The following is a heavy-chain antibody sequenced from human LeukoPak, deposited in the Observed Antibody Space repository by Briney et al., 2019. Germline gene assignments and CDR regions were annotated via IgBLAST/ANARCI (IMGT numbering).Heavy chain of an antibody. Sequence: SETLSLTCTVSGASINNHYWNWIRQSAEKGLEWIGRVSPSGSTKYNPSLKSRLTMSVDTSKNQFSLKLNSVTAADTAVYYCARDLGFLEWLANSWFDPWGQGTLVIVSS. CDR2: VSPSGST. J-gene: IGHJ5*02. D-gene: IGHD3-3*02. CDR3: ARDLGFLEWLANSWFDP. V-gene: IGHV4-4*07. CDR1: GASINNHY.